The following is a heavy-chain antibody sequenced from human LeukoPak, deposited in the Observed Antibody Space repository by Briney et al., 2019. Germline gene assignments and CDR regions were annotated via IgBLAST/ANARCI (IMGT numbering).Heavy chain of an antibody. CDR1: GVSINDYY. D-gene: IGHD6-19*01. J-gene: IGHJ4*02. CDR2: IYPSESP. Sequence: SETLSLTCTVSGVSINDYYWTWIRQPAGKGLEWIGQIYPSESPKYNPSLEGRVTISVDTSKKHFSLQLTFVTVADTGVYYCARRASSTGWSFDSWGEGIQVTVSS. V-gene: IGHV4-4*07. CDR3: ARRASSTGWSFDS.